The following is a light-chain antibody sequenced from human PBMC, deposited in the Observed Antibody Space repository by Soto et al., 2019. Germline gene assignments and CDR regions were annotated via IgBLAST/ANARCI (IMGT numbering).Light chain of an antibody. Sequence: QSVLTQPASVSGSPGQSITISCTGTSSDVGGYNYVSWYQQHPGKAPKLMIYDVSNRPSGVSNRFSGSKSGNTASLTISGLQAEDEADYYYSSYTSSSTLCVFGGGTKVTVL. V-gene: IGLV2-14*01. CDR2: DVS. J-gene: IGLJ2*01. CDR1: SSDVGGYNY. CDR3: SSYTSSSTLCV.